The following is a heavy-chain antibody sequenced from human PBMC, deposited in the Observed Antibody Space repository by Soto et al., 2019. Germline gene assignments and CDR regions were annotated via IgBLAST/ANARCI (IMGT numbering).Heavy chain of an antibody. CDR2: ISYDSTKT. D-gene: IGHD1-26*01. Sequence: QVQLVESGGGVVQPGRSLRLSCAASGFTFKNYAMHWVRQAPGKGLEWVAVISYDSTKTYYADSVKGRFTISRDNSNSALYVQMNSLTGEDTAVYYCARTRSAWSDFHYYSLDVWGQGTTVTVSS. V-gene: IGHV3-30*03. CDR1: GFTFKNYA. CDR3: ARTRSAWSDFHYYSLDV. J-gene: IGHJ6*02.